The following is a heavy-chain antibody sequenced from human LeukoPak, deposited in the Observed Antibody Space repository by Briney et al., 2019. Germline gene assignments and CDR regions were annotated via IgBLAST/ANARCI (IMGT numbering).Heavy chain of an antibody. CDR3: ARLSPIGYYDSSGYPFDY. CDR1: DDSIRTNTYY. V-gene: IGHV4-39*01. D-gene: IGHD3-22*01. Sequence: PSETLSLTCIVSDDSIRTNTYYWGWIRQPPGKGLEWIGSIYYSGSTYYNLSLKSRVTISVDTSKKQFSLKLSSVTAADTAVYYCARLSPIGYYDSSGYPFDYWGQGTLVTVSS. CDR2: IYYSGST. J-gene: IGHJ4*02.